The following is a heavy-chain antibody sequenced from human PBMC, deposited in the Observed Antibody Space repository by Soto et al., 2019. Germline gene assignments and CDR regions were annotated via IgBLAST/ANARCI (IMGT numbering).Heavy chain of an antibody. V-gene: IGHV3-30-3*01. D-gene: IGHD2-15*01. Sequence: GGALRLSCAASGFTFSSYAMHWVRQAPGKGLEWVAVISYDGSNKYYADSVKGRFTISRDNSKNTLYLQMNSLRAEDTAVYYCARERDDHCSGGSCYLNWFDPWGQGTLVTVSS. CDR3: ARERDDHCSGGSCYLNWFDP. CDR1: GFTFSSYA. J-gene: IGHJ5*02. CDR2: ISYDGSNK.